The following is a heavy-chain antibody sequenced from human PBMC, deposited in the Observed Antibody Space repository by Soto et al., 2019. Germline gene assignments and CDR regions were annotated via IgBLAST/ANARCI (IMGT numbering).Heavy chain of an antibody. D-gene: IGHD4-17*01. V-gene: IGHV1-58*02. CDR2: IVVGSGNT. J-gene: IGHJ4*02. Sequence: ASVKVSCKASGFTFTSSAMQWVRQARGQRLEWIGWIVVGSGNTNYAQKFQERVTITRDMSTSTAYMELSSLRSEDTAVYYCAEGGPGDWNGDYAGWGQGTLVTVSS. CDR1: GFTFTSSA. CDR3: AEGGPGDWNGDYAG.